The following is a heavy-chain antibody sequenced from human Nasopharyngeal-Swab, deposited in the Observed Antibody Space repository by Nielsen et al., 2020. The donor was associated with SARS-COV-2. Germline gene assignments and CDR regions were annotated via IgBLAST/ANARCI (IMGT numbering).Heavy chain of an antibody. CDR1: GGSISSYY. V-gene: IGHV4-59*01. CDR3: ARVYSSSSYYFDY. CDR2: IYYSGST. J-gene: IGHJ4*02. D-gene: IGHD6-6*01. Sequence: GSLRLSCTVSGGSISSYYWSWIRQPPGKGLEWIGYIYYSGSTNYNPSLKSRVTISVDTPKNQFSLKLSSVTAADTAVYYCARVYSSSSYYFDYWGQGTLVTVSS.